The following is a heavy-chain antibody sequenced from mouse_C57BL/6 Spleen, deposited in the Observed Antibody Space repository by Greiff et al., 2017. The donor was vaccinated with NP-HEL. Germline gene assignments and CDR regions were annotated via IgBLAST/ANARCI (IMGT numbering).Heavy chain of an antibody. J-gene: IGHJ4*01. CDR2: INPNNGGT. CDR1: GYTFTDYY. V-gene: IGHV1-26*01. Sequence: VQLQQSGPELVKPGASVKISCKASGYTFTDYYMNWVKQSHGKSLEWIGDINPNNGGTSYNQKFKGKATLTVDKSSSTAYMELRSLTSEDSAVYYCAREDGLMDYWGQGTSVTVSS. CDR3: AREDGLMDY. D-gene: IGHD2-3*01.